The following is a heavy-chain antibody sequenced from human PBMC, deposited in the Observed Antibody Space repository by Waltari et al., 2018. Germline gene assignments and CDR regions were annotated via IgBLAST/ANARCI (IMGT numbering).Heavy chain of an antibody. CDR2: IYHSVRT. CDR1: GYSISSGYY. D-gene: IGHD4-17*01. CDR3: TRVPDDYGGNSGYFDL. V-gene: IGHV4-38-2*01. Sequence: QVQLQESGPGLVKPSETLSLTCAVSGYSISSGYYWGWIRQPPGKGLEWIGSIYHSVRTYYNPILKSRDTISVDTSKNQCSRKLSSVSAADTAVYCCTRVPDDYGGNSGYFDLWGGGTLVTVSS. J-gene: IGHJ2*01.